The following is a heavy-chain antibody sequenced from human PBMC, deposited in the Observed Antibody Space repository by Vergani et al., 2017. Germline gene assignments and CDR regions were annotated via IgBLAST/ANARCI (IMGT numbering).Heavy chain of an antibody. V-gene: IGHV4-34*01. CDR3: ARPVGPSAIADGYHV. CDR2: INHSGST. Sequence: QVQLQQWGAGLLKPSETLSLTFAVYGGSFSGYYWSWIRQPPGKGLEWIGEINHSGSTNYNPSLKSRVTISVDTSKNQFSLKLSSVTAADTAVYYCARPVGPSAIADGYHVWGQGTMVTVS. CDR1: GGSFSGYY. D-gene: IGHD3-10*01. J-gene: IGHJ3*01.